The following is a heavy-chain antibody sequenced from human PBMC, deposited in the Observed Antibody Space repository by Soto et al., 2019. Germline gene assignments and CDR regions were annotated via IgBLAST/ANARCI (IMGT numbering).Heavy chain of an antibody. CDR1: GFTFSIYG. CDR2: ISYDGSNK. CDR3: AKDLGYCSGGSCYYYGMDV. Sequence: GGSLRLSGAASGFTFSIYGMHWVRQAPCKGLEWVAVISYDGSNKYYADSVKGRFTISRDNSKNTLYLQMNSLRAEDTAVYYCAKDLGYCSGGSCYYYGMDVWGQGTTVTVSS. D-gene: IGHD2-15*01. V-gene: IGHV3-30*18. J-gene: IGHJ6*02.